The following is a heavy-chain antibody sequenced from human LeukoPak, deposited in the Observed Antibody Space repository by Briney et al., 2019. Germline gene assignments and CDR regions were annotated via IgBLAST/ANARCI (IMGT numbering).Heavy chain of an antibody. Sequence: GGSLRLSCAASGFTFSSYGMHWVRQAPGKGLEWVVVISYDGSNKYYADSVKGRFTISRDNSKNTLYLQMNSLRAEDTAVYYCAKGGNGDYWGQGTLVTVSS. CDR1: GFTFSSYG. D-gene: IGHD4-23*01. CDR3: AKGGNGDY. CDR2: ISYDGSNK. J-gene: IGHJ4*02. V-gene: IGHV3-30*18.